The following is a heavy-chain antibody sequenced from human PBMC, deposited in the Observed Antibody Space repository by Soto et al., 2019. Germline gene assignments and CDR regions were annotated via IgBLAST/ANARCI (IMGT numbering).Heavy chain of an antibody. CDR2: IYWDDDK. Sequence: QITLKESGPPLVKPTQTLTLTCTFSGFSLSTSGVGVGWIRQPPGKALEWLALIYWDDDKRYSPSLKSRLTITKDTSKNQVVLTMTNTDPVDTATYYCAHLGSVATTFDYWGRGTLVTVSS. CDR3: AHLGSVATTFDY. CDR1: GFSLSTSGVG. J-gene: IGHJ4*02. V-gene: IGHV2-5*02. D-gene: IGHD5-12*01.